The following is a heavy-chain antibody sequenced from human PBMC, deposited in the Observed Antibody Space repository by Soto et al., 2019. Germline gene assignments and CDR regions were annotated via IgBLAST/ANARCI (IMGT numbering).Heavy chain of an antibody. J-gene: IGHJ4*02. CDR2: IYPGDSDT. D-gene: IGHD6-6*01. CDR1: GYSFTSYW. V-gene: IGHV5-51*01. CDR3: ASVQLEDYFDY. Sequence: AGESLKISCKGSGYSFTSYWIGWVRQMPGKGLEWMGIIYPGDSDTRYSPSFQGQVTMTRDTSISTAYMELSRLRSDDTAVYYCASVQLEDYFDYWGQGTLVTVSS.